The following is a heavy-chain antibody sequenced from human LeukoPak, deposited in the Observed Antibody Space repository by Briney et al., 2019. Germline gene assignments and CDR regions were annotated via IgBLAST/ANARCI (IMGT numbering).Heavy chain of an antibody. Sequence: ASVKVSCKASGYTFTSYYMHWVRQAPGQGLEWMGIINPSGGSTSYAQKFQGRVTMTRDTFTSTVYMELRSLRSDDTAVYYCARAQSRTHWDGFDIWGQGTVVTVPS. J-gene: IGHJ3*02. V-gene: IGHV1-46*01. CDR2: INPSGGST. CDR3: ARAQSRTHWDGFDI. CDR1: GYTFTSYY. D-gene: IGHD5-24*01.